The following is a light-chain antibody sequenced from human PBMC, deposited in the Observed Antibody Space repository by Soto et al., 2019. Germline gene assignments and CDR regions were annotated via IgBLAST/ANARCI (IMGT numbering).Light chain of an antibody. J-gene: IGKJ4*01. CDR1: QSITSSQ. Sequence: EIVLTQSPGTLSLSPGERATLSCRASQSITSSQLAWYQHRPGQAPRLLTYGASSRGSGIPDRFSGSGSGTDFTLTISRLESEDFAEYYCQQYGSLPFTFGGGTKVEIK. CDR3: QQYGSLPFT. CDR2: GAS. V-gene: IGKV3-20*01.